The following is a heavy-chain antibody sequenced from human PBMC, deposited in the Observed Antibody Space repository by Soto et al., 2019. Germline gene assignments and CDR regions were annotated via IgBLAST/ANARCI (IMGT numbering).Heavy chain of an antibody. Sequence: PGGSLRLSCAASGFTFSSYGMHWVRQAPGKGLEWVAVISYDGSNKYYADSVKGRFTISRDNSKNTLYLQMNSLRAEDTAVYYCAKDPHGDLGLRTDYWGQGTLVTVSS. J-gene: IGHJ4*02. V-gene: IGHV3-30*18. CDR3: AKDPHGDLGLRTDY. CDR2: ISYDGSNK. CDR1: GFTFSSYG. D-gene: IGHD4-17*01.